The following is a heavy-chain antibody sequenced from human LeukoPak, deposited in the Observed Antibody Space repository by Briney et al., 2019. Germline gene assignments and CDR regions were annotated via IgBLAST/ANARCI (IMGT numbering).Heavy chain of an antibody. J-gene: IGHJ4*02. Sequence: GGSLRLSCAASGFTFSSCWMHWVRQAPGKGVVWISRITTDGMYTAYADSVKGRFTISRDNAKNTLYLQMNSLRADDTAVYFCVRDFSVERVANWGQGTLVTVSS. CDR2: ITTDGMYT. D-gene: IGHD4-23*01. CDR3: VRDFSVERVAN. CDR1: GFTFSSCW. V-gene: IGHV3-74*01.